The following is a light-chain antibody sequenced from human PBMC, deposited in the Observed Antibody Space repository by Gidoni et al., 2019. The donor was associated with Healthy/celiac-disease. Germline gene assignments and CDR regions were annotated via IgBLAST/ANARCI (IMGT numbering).Light chain of an antibody. J-gene: IGKJ5*01. V-gene: IGKV1-39*01. CDR2: AAS. Sequence: DIQMTQSPSSLSASVGDRVTITCRASQSISSYLNWYQQKPGKAPKLLIYAASSLQSGFPSRFSGSGSGTDFTLTISSLQPEDFATYYCQQSYSTWITFGQWTRLEIK. CDR1: QSISSY. CDR3: QQSYSTWIT.